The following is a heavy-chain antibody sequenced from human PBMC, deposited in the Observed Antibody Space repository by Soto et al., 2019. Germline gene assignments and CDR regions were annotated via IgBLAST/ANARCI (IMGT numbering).Heavy chain of an antibody. Sequence: EVQLLESGGGLVQPGGSLRLSCAASGFTFSSYAMSWVRQAPGKGLEWVSAISGSGGSTYYADSVKGRFTISRDNSKNTLYLQMNSLRAEDTAIYYCAKDRSKIVVVTRFDYWGQGTLVTVSS. J-gene: IGHJ4*02. CDR3: AKDRSKIVVVTRFDY. CDR2: ISGSGGST. D-gene: IGHD3-22*01. CDR1: GFTFSSYA. V-gene: IGHV3-23*01.